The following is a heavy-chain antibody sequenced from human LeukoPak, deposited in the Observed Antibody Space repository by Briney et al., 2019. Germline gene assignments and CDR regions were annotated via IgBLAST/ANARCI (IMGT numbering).Heavy chain of an antibody. CDR3: ATRLDTGLFDY. CDR1: GFTFSNYA. V-gene: IGHV3-30-3*01. Sequence: PGRSLRLSCAASGFTFSNYAMHWVRQAPGKGLEWVAVISYDGSNKYYADSVKGRFTISRDISMNTLYLQMNNLRPEDTAVYYCATRLDTGLFDYWGQGTLVTVSS. D-gene: IGHD5-18*01. CDR2: ISYDGSNK. J-gene: IGHJ4*02.